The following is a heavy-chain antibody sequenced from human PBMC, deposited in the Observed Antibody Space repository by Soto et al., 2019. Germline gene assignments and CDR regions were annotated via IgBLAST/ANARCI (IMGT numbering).Heavy chain of an antibody. Sequence: SETLSLTCTVSGDSMTRSVWWTWVRQPPGKGLEWIGEVFHTGNTNYNPPLKSRVTMSVDKSTNEFSLKVTSVTAADTAIYYCARKAWVRFDYWGQGDLVTVSS. CDR3: ARKAWVRFDY. CDR1: GDSMTRSVW. J-gene: IGHJ4*02. CDR2: VFHTGNT. V-gene: IGHV4-4*02. D-gene: IGHD2-21*01.